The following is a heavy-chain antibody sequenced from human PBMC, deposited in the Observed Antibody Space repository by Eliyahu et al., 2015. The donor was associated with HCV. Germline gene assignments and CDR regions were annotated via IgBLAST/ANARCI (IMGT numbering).Heavy chain of an antibody. J-gene: IGHJ4*02. Sequence: QVQLVESGGGVVQPGGSLRLSCAASGFTFSNHPXHWLRQAPGEGVGGVALISYDENNEYYLDSVKGRFTISRDNLKNMVYLQMNSLRAEDTAIYYCARGYTGSCIDKWGQGTLVTVSS. D-gene: IGHD1-26*01. V-gene: IGHV3-30*04. CDR2: ISYDENNE. CDR1: GFTFSNHP. CDR3: ARGYTGSCIDK.